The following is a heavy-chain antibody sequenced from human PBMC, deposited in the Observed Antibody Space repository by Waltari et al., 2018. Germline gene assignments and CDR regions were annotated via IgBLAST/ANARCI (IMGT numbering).Heavy chain of an antibody. CDR3: ARSVVMTSISDYFDY. J-gene: IGHJ4*02. D-gene: IGHD2-21*02. Sequence: EVQLVESGGGLIQPGGSLRLSCAASGFTVSSNYMSWVRQAPWKGLELVSNIDSGGNTEYAESVTGRFTISRDNSKNTLSLQMNSLGAGDTAIYYWARSVVMTSISDYFDYWGQGTLVTVSS. CDR1: GFTVSSNY. CDR2: IDSGGNT. V-gene: IGHV3-53*01.